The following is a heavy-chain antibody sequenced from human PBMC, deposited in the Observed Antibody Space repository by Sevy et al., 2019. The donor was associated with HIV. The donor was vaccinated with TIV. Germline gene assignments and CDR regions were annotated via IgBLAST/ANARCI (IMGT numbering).Heavy chain of an antibody. CDR3: AKDRRYSSPVHWLDP. CDR1: GFTFSSYA. J-gene: IGHJ5*02. Sequence: GGSLRLSCAASGFTFSSYAMSWVRQAPGKGLEWVSAISGRGGSTYYADSVKGRFTNSRDNSKNTLYLQMNSLRAEDTAVYYCAKDRRYSSPVHWLDPWGQGTLVTVSS. D-gene: IGHD6-13*01. CDR2: ISGRGGST. V-gene: IGHV3-23*01.